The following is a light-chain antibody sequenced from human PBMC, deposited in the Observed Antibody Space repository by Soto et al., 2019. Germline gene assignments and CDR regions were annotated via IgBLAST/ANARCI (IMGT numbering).Light chain of an antibody. Sequence: DIQMTQAPSSLSASVGDTVIITCRASQTVRNHVNWYQHKPGKAPDLLIYATYTLQSGVPSRFSGSGSGTDFNLSISGLQPEDLATYYCQQTFSLPLTFGGGTKREIK. J-gene: IGKJ4*01. CDR3: QQTFSLPLT. CDR1: QTVRNH. V-gene: IGKV1-39*01. CDR2: ATY.